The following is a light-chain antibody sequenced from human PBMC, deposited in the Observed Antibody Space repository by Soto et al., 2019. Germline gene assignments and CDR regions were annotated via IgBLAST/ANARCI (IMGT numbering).Light chain of an antibody. CDR2: GTS. CDR3: QRYGSSPLYA. CDR1: QTINTEF. J-gene: IGKJ2*01. V-gene: IGKV3-20*01. Sequence: EIVLTQSPGTLSLSPGERATFSCRTSQTINTEFLAWYQQRPGLAPRLLINGTSNRATAIPDRFSGSGSGTDFTLTISALEPEDFSVYYCQRYGSSPLYAFGQGTKLEI.